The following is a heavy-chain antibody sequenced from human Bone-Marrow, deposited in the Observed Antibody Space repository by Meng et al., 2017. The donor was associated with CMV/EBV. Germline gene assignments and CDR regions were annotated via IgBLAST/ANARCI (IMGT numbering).Heavy chain of an antibody. Sequence: GESLKISCAASGSTFNTHSMNWVCQAPGKGLEWISSISGGGDTIYYADSVYGRFTISRDNAENSLYLQMNSLRAEDTAIYYCARAMLPFRLRFVTYGMDVWGHGTTVTVSS. CDR2: ISGGGDTI. D-gene: IGHD3-3*01. J-gene: IGHJ6*02. CDR3: ARAMLPFRLRFVTYGMDV. V-gene: IGHV3-21*04. CDR1: GSTFNTHS.